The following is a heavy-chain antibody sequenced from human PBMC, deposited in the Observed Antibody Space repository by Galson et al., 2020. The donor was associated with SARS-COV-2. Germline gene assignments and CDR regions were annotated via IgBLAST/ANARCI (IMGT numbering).Heavy chain of an antibody. D-gene: IGHD3-22*01. CDR3: AKGARHYDSSSDY. V-gene: IGHV3-9*01. J-gene: IGHJ4*02. CDR2: ISWNSGSI. Sequence: TGGSLRLSCAASGFTFDDYAMHWVRQAPGKGLEWVSGISWNSGSIGYADSVKGRFTISRDNAKNSLYLQMNSLRAEDTALYYCAKGARHYDSSSDYWGQGTLVTVSS. CDR1: GFTFDDYA.